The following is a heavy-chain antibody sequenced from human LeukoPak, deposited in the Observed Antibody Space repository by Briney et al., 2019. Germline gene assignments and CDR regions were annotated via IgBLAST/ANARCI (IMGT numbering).Heavy chain of an antibody. CDR3: ANGRRVSYYYYYMDV. CDR1: GGTFSSYA. V-gene: IGHV1-69*05. D-gene: IGHD6-25*01. J-gene: IGHJ6*03. Sequence: SVKVSCKASGGTFSSYAISWVRQAPGQGLEWMGGIIPIFGTANYARKFQGRVTITTDESTSTAYMELSSLRSEDTAVYYCANGRRVSYYYYYMDVWGKGTTVTVSS. CDR2: IIPIFGTA.